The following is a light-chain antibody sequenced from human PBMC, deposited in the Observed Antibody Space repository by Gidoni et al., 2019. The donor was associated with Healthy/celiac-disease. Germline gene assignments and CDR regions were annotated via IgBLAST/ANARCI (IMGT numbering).Light chain of an antibody. CDR1: SSDVGSYNL. CDR3: CSYAGSSTVV. J-gene: IGLJ2*01. CDR2: EGS. V-gene: IGLV2-23*01. Sequence: QSALTQPLSVSGSPGQSITISCTVTSSDVGSYNLVSWYQQHPGKAPKLMIYEGSKRPSGVSNRFSGSKSGNTASLTISGLQAEDEADYYCCSYAGSSTVVFGGGTKLTVL.